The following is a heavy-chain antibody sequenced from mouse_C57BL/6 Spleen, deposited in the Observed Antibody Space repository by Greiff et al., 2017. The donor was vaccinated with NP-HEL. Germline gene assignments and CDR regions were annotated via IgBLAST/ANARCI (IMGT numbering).Heavy chain of an antibody. D-gene: IGHD2-3*01. CDR3: ARKENDLSMDY. J-gene: IGHJ4*01. CDR2: IDPSDSYT. CDR1: GYTFTSYW. Sequence: VQLQQSGAELVMPGASVKLSCKASGYTFTSYWMHWVKQRPGQGLEWIGEIDPSDSYTNYNQKFKGKSTLTVDKSSSTAYMQLSSLTSEDSAVYYCARKENDLSMDYWGQGTSVTVSS. V-gene: IGHV1-69*01.